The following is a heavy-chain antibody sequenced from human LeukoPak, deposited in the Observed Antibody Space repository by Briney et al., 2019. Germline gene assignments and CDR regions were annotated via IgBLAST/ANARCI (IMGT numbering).Heavy chain of an antibody. CDR2: IYYSGST. D-gene: IGHD3-10*01. V-gene: IGHV4-39*07. J-gene: IGHJ5*02. CDR1: GGSISSSSYY. Sequence: SETLSLTCTVSGGSISSSSYYWGWIRQPPGKGLEWIGSIYYSGSTYYNPSLKSRVTISVDTSKNQFSLKLSSVTAADTAVYYCARGNTMVRGIPFDPWGQGTLVTVSS. CDR3: ARGNTMVRGIPFDP.